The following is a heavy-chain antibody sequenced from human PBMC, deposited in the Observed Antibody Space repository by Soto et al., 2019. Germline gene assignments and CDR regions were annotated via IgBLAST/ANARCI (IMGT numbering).Heavy chain of an antibody. J-gene: IGHJ4*02. CDR1: GDSVSSRFW. D-gene: IGHD6-13*01. CDR3: ARYNAASGTYYFDY. CDR2: IYHSGSA. Sequence: QVELQESGPGLVKPSGTLSLTCAVSGDSVSSRFWWSWVRQSPGKGLEWIGEIYHSGSANYNPSLKRRVTMXVXNTXNQFSRKLNSVTAADTAVYYCARYNAASGTYYFDYWGQGTLVTVSS. V-gene: IGHV4-4*02.